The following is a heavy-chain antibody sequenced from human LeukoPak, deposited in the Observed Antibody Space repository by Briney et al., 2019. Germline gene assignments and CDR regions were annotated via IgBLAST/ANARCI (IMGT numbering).Heavy chain of an antibody. CDR1: IFTFSIYA. CDR2: ISGSEGST. D-gene: IGHD2-15*01. J-gene: IGHJ4*01. Sequence: GRCPRLSRAASIFTFSIYAIGCVREDPGKGRECGSAISGSEGSTYYADSVKGRFTHTRDNSKNTLYLQMNSLRPQDTGVYYRASMVAATLHFFDC. CDR3: ASMVAATLHFFDC. V-gene: IGHV3-23*01.